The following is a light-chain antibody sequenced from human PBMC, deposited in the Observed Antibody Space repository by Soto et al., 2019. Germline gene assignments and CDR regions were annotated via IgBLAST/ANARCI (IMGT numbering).Light chain of an antibody. CDR1: SRDIGFYNY. J-gene: IGLJ1*01. V-gene: IGLV2-14*01. CDR2: EVA. CDR3: SSYAGSYTHV. Sequence: QSALTQPASVSGSPGQSITISCTGTSRDIGFYNYVSWYQQHPGKAPKLIIYEVAKRPSGVSSRFSGSKSGNTASLTISGLQAEDEADYHCSSYAGSYTHVFGTGTKLTVL.